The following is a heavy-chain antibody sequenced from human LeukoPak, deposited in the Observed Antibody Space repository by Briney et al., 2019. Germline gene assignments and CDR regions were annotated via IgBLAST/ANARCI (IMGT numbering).Heavy chain of an antibody. Sequence: PSETLSLTCTVSGGSISSYHWSWMRQPQGKGLEWIGYIYYSGSTNYNPSLKSRVTISVDTSKNQFSLKLSSVTAADTAVYYCARAYGSGSYYNFLAYWGQGTLVTVSS. CDR3: ARAYGSGSYYNFLAY. J-gene: IGHJ4*02. CDR1: GGSISSYH. V-gene: IGHV4-59*01. D-gene: IGHD3-10*01. CDR2: IYYSGST.